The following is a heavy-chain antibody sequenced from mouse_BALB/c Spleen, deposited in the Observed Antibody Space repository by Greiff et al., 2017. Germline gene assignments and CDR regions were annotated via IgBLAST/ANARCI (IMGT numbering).Heavy chain of an antibody. V-gene: IGHV2-9*02. J-gene: IGHJ4*01. D-gene: IGHD1-1*01. CDR2: IWAGGST. Sequence: VQRVESGPGLVAPSQSLSITCTVSGFSLTSYGVHWVRQPPGKGLEWLGVIWAGGSTNYNSALMSRLSISKDNSKSQVFLKMNSLQTDDTAMYYCARPAPYYYGSSSYAMDYWGQGTSVTVSS. CDR1: GFSLTSYG. CDR3: ARPAPYYYGSSSYAMDY.